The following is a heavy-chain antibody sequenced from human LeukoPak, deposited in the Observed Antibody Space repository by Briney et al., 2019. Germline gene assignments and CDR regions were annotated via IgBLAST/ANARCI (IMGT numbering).Heavy chain of an antibody. CDR3: ARASGSYNPFDY. J-gene: IGHJ4*02. Sequence: PGGSLRLSCAASGFTFSRYEMNWVRQAPGKGLEWVSHISSSSSTIYYADSVKGRFTISRDNAENSLYLQMNSLRDEDKAVYYCARASGSYNPFDYWGQGTLVTVSS. D-gene: IGHD1-26*01. CDR2: ISSSSSTI. V-gene: IGHV3-48*02. CDR1: GFTFSRYE.